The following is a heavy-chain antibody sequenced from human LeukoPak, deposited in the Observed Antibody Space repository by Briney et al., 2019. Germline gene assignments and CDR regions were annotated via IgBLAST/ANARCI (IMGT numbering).Heavy chain of an antibody. V-gene: IGHV4-39*01. CDR3: ASVKPQLYSKYAFDI. CDR2: IYYSGST. Sequence: ETLCLTCTVSGGSISSSSYYWGWIRQPPGKGLEWIGSIYYSGSTYYNPSLKSRVTISVDTSKHQFSLKLSSVTAADTAVYYCASVKPQLYSKYAFDIWGQGTMVTVSS. D-gene: IGHD4-11*01. J-gene: IGHJ3*02. CDR1: GGSISSSSYY.